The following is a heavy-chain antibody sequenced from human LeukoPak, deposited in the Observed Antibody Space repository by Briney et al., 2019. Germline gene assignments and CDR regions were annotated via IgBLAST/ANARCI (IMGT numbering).Heavy chain of an antibody. Sequence: SETLSLTCAVCGGSFSGYYWSWIRQPPGKGLEWIGEINHSGSTNYNPSLKSRVTISVDTSKNQFSLKLSSVTAADTAVYYCARGRYYGSGRDNYFDYWGQGTLVTVSS. J-gene: IGHJ4*02. D-gene: IGHD3-10*01. V-gene: IGHV4-34*01. CDR3: ARGRYYGSGRDNYFDY. CDR2: INHSGST. CDR1: GGSFSGYY.